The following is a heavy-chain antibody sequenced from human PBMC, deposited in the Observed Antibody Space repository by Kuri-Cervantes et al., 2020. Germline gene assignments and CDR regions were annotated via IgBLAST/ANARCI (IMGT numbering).Heavy chain of an antibody. Sequence: ASVKVSCKASGGTFSSYGISWVRQAPGQGLEWIGWISAYNGNTNYAQKLQGRVTMTTDTSMSTAYMELRSLRSDDTAVYYCARARTPPYYFDYWGQGTLVTVSS. J-gene: IGHJ4*02. CDR3: ARARTPPYYFDY. CDR1: GGTFSSYG. V-gene: IGHV1-18*01. CDR2: ISAYNGNT.